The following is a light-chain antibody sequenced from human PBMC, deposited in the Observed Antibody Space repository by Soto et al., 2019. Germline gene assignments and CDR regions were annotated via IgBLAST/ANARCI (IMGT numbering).Light chain of an antibody. Sequence: EIVVTQSPGTLSLSPGERGTLSCRASQSVTHSFLAWYQQKPGQAPRLLIYDASSRATGIPDRFSGSGSGTDFTLTISRLEPEDFAVYYCLQYGSVPNTFGPGTRVDLK. CDR2: DAS. J-gene: IGKJ3*01. CDR1: QSVTHSF. V-gene: IGKV3-20*01. CDR3: LQYGSVPNT.